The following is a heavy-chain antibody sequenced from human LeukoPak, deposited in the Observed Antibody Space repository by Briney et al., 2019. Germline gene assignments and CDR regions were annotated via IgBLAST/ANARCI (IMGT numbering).Heavy chain of an antibody. CDR2: ISGSGGST. Sequence: TGGSLRLSCAASGFTFSSYAMSWVRQAPGKGLEWVSAISGSGGSTYYADSVKGRSTISRDNSKDTLYLQMNSLRAEDTAVYYCAKDVHGDYVDYWGQGTLVTVSS. CDR1: GFTFSSYA. D-gene: IGHD4-17*01. J-gene: IGHJ4*02. CDR3: AKDVHGDYVDY. V-gene: IGHV3-23*01.